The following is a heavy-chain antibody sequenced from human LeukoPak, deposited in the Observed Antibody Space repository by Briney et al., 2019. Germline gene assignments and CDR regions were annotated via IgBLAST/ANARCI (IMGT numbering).Heavy chain of an antibody. CDR1: GYSFTGYY. Sequence: ASVKVSCKASGYSFTGYYMHWVRQAPGQGPEWMGQIDPNSGGTNFAQKFQARVTLTRDTSIATVYMELSSLRSNDTAVYYCARDQARTTTWYLYMNYWGQGTLVTVSS. D-gene: IGHD3/OR15-3a*01. V-gene: IGHV1-2*06. CDR2: IDPNSGGT. J-gene: IGHJ4*02. CDR3: ARDQARTTTWYLYMNY.